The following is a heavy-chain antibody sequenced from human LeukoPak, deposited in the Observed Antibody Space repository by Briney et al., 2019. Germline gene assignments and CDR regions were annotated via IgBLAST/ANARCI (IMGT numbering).Heavy chain of an antibody. CDR2: ISRSGAT. J-gene: IGHJ3*02. CDR3: ASLQAEAPRGFDI. V-gene: IGHV4-4*07. CDR1: GASTNPYC. Sequence: SETLSLTCAVSGASTNPYCWNWIRQPAGKGLEWIGRISRSGATNYNPSLKSRVTMSVDASKKQFSLELYSVTAADTAVYYCASLQAEAPRGFDIWGQGTMVTVSS. D-gene: IGHD4-11*01.